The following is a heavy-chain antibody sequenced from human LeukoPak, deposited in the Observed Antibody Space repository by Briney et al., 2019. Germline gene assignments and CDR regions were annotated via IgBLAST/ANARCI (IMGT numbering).Heavy chain of an antibody. Sequence: SVKVSCKASGGTFSSYAISWVRQAPGQGPEWMGRIIPILGIANYAQKFQGRVTITAGKSTSTAYMELSSLRSEDTAVYYCARGSTGDDYWGQGTLVTVSS. CDR2: IIPILGIA. D-gene: IGHD7-27*01. CDR1: GGTFSSYA. CDR3: ARGSTGDDY. V-gene: IGHV1-69*04. J-gene: IGHJ4*02.